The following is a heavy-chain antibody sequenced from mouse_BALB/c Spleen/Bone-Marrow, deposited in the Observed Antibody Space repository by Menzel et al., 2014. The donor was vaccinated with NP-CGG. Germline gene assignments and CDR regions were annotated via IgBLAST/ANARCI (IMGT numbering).Heavy chain of an antibody. J-gene: IGHJ4*01. CDR1: GFAFSGYD. Sequence: EVQGVESGGGLVKPGGSLKLSCAASGFAFSGYDMSWVRQTPEKRLEWVAYISSGGSNTYYPDTAKGRFTISRDNAKNTLYLQMNSLKSEDTAMYYCARQRGYAYAMDYWGQGTSVTVSS. D-gene: IGHD2-2*01. CDR2: ISSGGSNT. CDR3: ARQRGYAYAMDY. V-gene: IGHV5-12-1*01.